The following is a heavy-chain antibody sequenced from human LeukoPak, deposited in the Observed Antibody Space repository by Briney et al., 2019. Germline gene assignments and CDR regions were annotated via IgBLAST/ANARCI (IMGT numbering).Heavy chain of an antibody. J-gene: IGHJ4*02. D-gene: IGHD3-10*01. Sequence: GGSLRLSCAASGFAFSSFGMHWARQAPGKGLDWVAVITYDGSNKYYADSVKGRFTISRDNSKNTLYLQMNSLRAEDTAVYYCARDSRVTMVRGVMNYWGQGTLVTVSS. CDR2: ITYDGSNK. V-gene: IGHV3-30-3*01. CDR1: GFAFSSFG. CDR3: ARDSRVTMVRGVMNY.